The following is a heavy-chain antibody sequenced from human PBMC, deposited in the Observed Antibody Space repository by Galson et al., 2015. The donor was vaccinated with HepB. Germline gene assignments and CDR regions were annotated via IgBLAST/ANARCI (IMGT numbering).Heavy chain of an antibody. J-gene: IGHJ4*02. D-gene: IGHD4-23*01. Sequence: SVKVSCKASGYTFTGYHIHWVRQAPGQGLEWMGHVDPNNGVTNYAQKFHGRITGTRDPSLNTVYMGLNRLVSYHTAVYYCARDLDYGGVYGSTWYFDYWGQRTLVTVSS. V-gene: IGHV1-2*06. CDR3: ARDLDYGGVYGSTWYFDY. CDR2: VDPNNGVT. CDR1: GYTFTGYH.